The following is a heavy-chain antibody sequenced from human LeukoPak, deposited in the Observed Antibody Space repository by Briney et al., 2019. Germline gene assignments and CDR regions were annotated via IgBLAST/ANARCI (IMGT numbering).Heavy chain of an antibody. D-gene: IGHD2-2*01. Sequence: SETLSRTCTVSGGSISDYYWNWIRQPPGKGLEWIGYIYYSGSTTYNPSLKSRVTMSVDTAKNQFSLKLRSVTAADTAVYYCARGDFCSSSNCYLRPMDVWGKGTTVTGSS. J-gene: IGHJ6*03. CDR2: IYYSGST. CDR1: GGSISDYY. CDR3: ARGDFCSSSNCYLRPMDV. V-gene: IGHV4-59*01.